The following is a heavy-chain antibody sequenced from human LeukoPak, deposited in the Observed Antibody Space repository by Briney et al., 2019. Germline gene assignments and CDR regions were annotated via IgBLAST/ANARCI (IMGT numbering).Heavy chain of an antibody. CDR3: ATAPGQYCSSTSCLGRLIDI. V-gene: IGHV1-24*01. CDR2: FDPEDGET. Sequence: GASVKVSCKASGYTFTGYYMHWVRQAPGKGLEWMGGFDPEDGETIYAQKFQGRVTMTEDTSTDTAYMELSSLRSEDTAVYYCATAPGQYCSSTSCLGRLIDIWGQGTMVTVSS. D-gene: IGHD2-2*01. CDR1: GYTFTGYY. J-gene: IGHJ3*02.